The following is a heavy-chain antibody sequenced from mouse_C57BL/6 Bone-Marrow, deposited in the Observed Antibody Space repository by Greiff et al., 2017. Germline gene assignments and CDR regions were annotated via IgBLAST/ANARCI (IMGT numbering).Heavy chain of an antibody. Sequence: VQLQQSGAELVRPGASVTLSCKASGYTFTDYEMHWVKQTPVHGLEWIGAIDPETGGTAYNQKFKGKAILTADKSSSTADMERRSLTSEDSAVYYCTRGAYYFDYWGQGTTLTVSS. V-gene: IGHV1-15*01. CDR1: GYTFTDYE. CDR3: TRGAYYFDY. J-gene: IGHJ2*01. CDR2: IDPETGGT.